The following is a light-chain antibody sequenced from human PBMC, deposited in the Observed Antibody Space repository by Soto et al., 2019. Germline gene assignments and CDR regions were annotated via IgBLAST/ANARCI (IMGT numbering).Light chain of an antibody. V-gene: IGKV3-20*01. CDR3: QQYGSSLT. CDR2: GTS. CDR1: QSVSSSY. J-gene: IGKJ4*01. Sequence: EVLLTQSPGTLSLSPGERATLSCRASQSVSSSYLAWYQQKPGQAPRLLMYGTSSRATGIPDRFSGSGSGTDFTLTISRLEPEDFAVYYCQQYGSSLTSGGGTKVDI.